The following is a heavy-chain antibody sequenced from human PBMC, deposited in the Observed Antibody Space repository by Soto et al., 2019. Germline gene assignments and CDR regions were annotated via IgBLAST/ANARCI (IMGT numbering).Heavy chain of an antibody. CDR1: GFTFNNYG. J-gene: IGHJ4*02. CDR2: ISNDGKNE. D-gene: IGHD3-10*01. V-gene: IGHV3-30*18. CDR3: AKEGIELWSAFDY. Sequence: QVQLVESGGGVVQPGRSLRLSCAASGFTFNNYGMHWVRQAPGKGLEWVAVISNDGKNEHYADSVKGRFTISRDNSKNTLYLQMNSLRLEDTAMYYCAKEGIELWSAFDYWGQGTLVTVSS.